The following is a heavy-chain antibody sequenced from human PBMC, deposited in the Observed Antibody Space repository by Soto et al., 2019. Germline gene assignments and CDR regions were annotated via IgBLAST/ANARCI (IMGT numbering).Heavy chain of an antibody. CDR2: ISANGDNV. D-gene: IGHD4-17*01. J-gene: IGHJ4*02. V-gene: IGHV3-9*01. CDR1: GFTVDDYA. CDR3: AKDMKWGGMTTIHYFDX. Sequence: GGSLRLSCVASGFTVDDYAMHWVRQAPGKGLEWVSGISANGDNVDYADSVKGRFTVSRDNAKNSLFLQMNSLRPEDTALYYCAKDMKWGGMTTIHYFDXWGQGTQVTVSS.